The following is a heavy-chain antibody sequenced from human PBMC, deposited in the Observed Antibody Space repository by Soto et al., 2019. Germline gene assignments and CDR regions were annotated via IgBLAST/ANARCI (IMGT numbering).Heavy chain of an antibody. CDR3: AKEGGYFGAGSYCVGENYDGMDV. D-gene: IGHD3-10*01. Sequence: HPGGSLRLSCAASGFTFSSYGMHWVRQAPGKGLEWVAVISYDGSNKYYADSVKGRFTISRDNSKNTLYLQMNSLRAEDTAVYYCAKEGGYFGAGSYCVGENYDGMDVWGRGTTVTVSS. CDR1: GFTFSSYG. V-gene: IGHV3-30*18. CDR2: ISYDGSNK. J-gene: IGHJ6*02.